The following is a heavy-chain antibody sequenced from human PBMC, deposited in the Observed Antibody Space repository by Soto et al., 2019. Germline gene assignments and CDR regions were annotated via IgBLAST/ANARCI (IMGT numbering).Heavy chain of an antibody. CDR2: IGGRGGHT. V-gene: IGHV3-23*01. Sequence: EVRLLESEGGLVPPGGSLRLSCAASGFTFTDYAMSWVRQAPGKGLECVSIIGGRGGHTASADSVKSRFTIARDYSMNTVCPEVLSLTAAYTALYCGAKARGFLIKAYATALDYWCLGPRATVTS. J-gene: IGHJ4*02. CDR3: AKARGFLIKAYATALDY. CDR1: GFTFTDYA. D-gene: IGHD2-2*01.